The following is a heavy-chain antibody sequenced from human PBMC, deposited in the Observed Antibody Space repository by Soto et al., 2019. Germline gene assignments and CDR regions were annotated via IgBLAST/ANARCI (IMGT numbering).Heavy chain of an antibody. J-gene: IGHJ4*02. Sequence: EVSLRLSCAASGFTFSSYGMTWVRQAPGKGLEWVSFSSATGAGTYYADSVKGRFTISRDNSKNTLYLQMTSLRADDTAVYYCAKDRRAGGNYGFYSDFWGQGALVTVSS. CDR2: SSATGAGT. D-gene: IGHD1-7*01. V-gene: IGHV3-23*01. CDR3: AKDRRAGGNYGFYSDF. CDR1: GFTFSSYG.